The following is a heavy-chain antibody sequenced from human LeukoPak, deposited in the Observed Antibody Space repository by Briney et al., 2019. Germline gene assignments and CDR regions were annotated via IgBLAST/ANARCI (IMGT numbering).Heavy chain of an antibody. CDR2: IRSKAYGGTT. CDR1: GFTFGDYA. Sequence: GGPLRLSCTASGFTFGDYAMSCLRQAPGKGLEWVGFIRSKAYGGTTEYASSVKGRFTISRDDSKSIAYLQMNSLKTEDTAVYYCTRGMGVYWGQGTLVTVSS. V-gene: IGHV3-49*03. D-gene: IGHD3-16*01. J-gene: IGHJ4*02. CDR3: TRGMGVY.